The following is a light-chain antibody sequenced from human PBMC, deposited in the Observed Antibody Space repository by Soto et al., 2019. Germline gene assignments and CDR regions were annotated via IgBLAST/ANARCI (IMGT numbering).Light chain of an antibody. CDR3: QQYNNWPRT. Sequence: EIVMTQSPATLSVSPGERATLSCRASQSVSSNLAWYQQKPGQAPRLLIYGASTRATGIPARFSGSGSATEFTLTNSSLQSEDFAVYYCQQYNNWPRTFGQGTKMEIK. V-gene: IGKV3-15*01. CDR1: QSVSSN. J-gene: IGKJ1*01. CDR2: GAS.